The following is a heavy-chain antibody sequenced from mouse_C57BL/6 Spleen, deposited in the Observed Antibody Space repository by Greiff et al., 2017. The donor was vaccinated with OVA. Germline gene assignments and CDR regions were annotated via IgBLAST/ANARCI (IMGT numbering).Heavy chain of an antibody. Sequence: QVQLQQPGTELVKPGASVKLSCKASGYTFTSYWMHWVKQRPGQGLEWIGNINPSNGGTNYNEKFKSKATLTVDKSSSTAYMQLSSLTSEDSAVYYGARCYYSSSPYYAMDYWGQGTSVTVSS. CDR1: GYTFTSYW. J-gene: IGHJ4*01. CDR3: ARCYYSSSPYYAMDY. CDR2: INPSNGGT. D-gene: IGHD1-1*01. V-gene: IGHV1-53*01.